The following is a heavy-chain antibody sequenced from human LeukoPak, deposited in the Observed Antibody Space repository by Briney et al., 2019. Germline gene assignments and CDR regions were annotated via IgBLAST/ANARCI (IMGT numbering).Heavy chain of an antibody. J-gene: IGHJ4*02. CDR1: GFSLSTTGVG. Sequence: SGPTWGNPTQTLKLTCTFSGFSLSTTGVGMGWIRQPPGKPLEWLALIYWADDERYSPSLKSRLTTPNGTSKNWVLLTMTNMDPVDTDTYFCAHRGIQHRTTVFFDYWGQGTPVTVSS. D-gene: IGHD1-14*01. CDR3: AHRGIQHRTTVFFDY. CDR2: IYWADDE. V-gene: IGHV2-5*02.